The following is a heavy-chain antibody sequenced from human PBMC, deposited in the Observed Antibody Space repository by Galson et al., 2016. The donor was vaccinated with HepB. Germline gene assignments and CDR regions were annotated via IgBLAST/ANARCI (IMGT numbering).Heavy chain of an antibody. V-gene: IGHV1-3*01. Sequence: SVKVSCKASGYTFTTYAIYWVRQAPGQRLERMGWINGGSGNINYSQKLQGRVTITMDTSASTAYMELSSLKSEDTAVYYCARGFKADYFMDVWGTGTTVTVSS. CDR3: ARGFKADYFMDV. CDR2: INGGSGNI. J-gene: IGHJ6*03. CDR1: GYTFTTYA.